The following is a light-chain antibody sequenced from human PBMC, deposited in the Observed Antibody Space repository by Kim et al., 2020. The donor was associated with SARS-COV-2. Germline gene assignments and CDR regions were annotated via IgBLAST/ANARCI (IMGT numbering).Light chain of an antibody. CDR1: QGIQNY. CDR3: QKYLSAPWT. Sequence: DIQMTQSPSSLSASVGNRVTITCRASQGIQNYLAWYQHKPGKVPKLLMYAGSTLQSVVSSRFSGSGSGTDFILNISSLQPEDVATYYCQKYLSAPWTFGQGTKVEIK. J-gene: IGKJ1*01. V-gene: IGKV1-27*01. CDR2: AGS.